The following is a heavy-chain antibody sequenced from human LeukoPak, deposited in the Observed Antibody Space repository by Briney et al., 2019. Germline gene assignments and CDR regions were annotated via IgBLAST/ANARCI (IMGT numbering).Heavy chain of an antibody. CDR2: IGTAGDT. Sequence: GGSLRLSCAASGFTFSSYDMHWVRQATGKGLEWVSAIGTAGDTYYPGSVKGRFTISRENAKNSLYLQMNSLRAGDTAVYHCARDVKRYCSSTSCYGPSYAFDIWGQGTIVTVSS. CDR3: ARDVKRYCSSTSCYGPSYAFDI. D-gene: IGHD2-2*01. V-gene: IGHV3-13*01. J-gene: IGHJ3*02. CDR1: GFTFSSYD.